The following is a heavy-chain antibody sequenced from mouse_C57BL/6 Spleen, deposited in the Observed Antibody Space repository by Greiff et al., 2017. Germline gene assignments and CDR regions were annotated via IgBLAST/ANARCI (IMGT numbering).Heavy chain of an antibody. J-gene: IGHJ2*01. D-gene: IGHD1-1*01. V-gene: IGHV5-17*01. CDR3: ARSPYYYGSSSYFDY. Sequence: DVKLVESGGGLVKPGGSLKLSCAASGFTFSDYGMHWVRQAPEKGLEWVAYISSGSSTIYYADTVKGRFTISRDNAKNTLFLQMTSLRSEDTAMYDCARSPYYYGSSSYFDYWGQGTTLTVSS. CDR2: ISSGSSTI. CDR1: GFTFSDYG.